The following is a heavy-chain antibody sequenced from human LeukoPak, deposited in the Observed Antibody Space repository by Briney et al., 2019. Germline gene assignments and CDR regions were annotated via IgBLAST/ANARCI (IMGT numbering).Heavy chain of an antibody. CDR1: GYTSTGYY. J-gene: IGHJ4*02. Sequence: GSVKVSCKASGYTSTGYYMHWVPQAPRQGLEWMGWINPSSGGTNYAQKFQGRVTMNRDTSISKAYMELSRLRSDDTAVYYCAKDQQGDLDYWGQGTLVTVSS. CDR3: AKDQQGDLDY. V-gene: IGHV1-2*02. CDR2: INPSSGGT. D-gene: IGHD6-13*01.